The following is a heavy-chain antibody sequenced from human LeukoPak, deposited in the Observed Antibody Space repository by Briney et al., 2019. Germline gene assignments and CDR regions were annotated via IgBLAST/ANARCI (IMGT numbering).Heavy chain of an antibody. D-gene: IGHD3-22*01. CDR2: IKHDGSAK. CDR1: GFTFGNYW. V-gene: IGHV3-7*05. Sequence: GGSLRLSCAASGFTFGNYWMTWVRQAPGKGLEWVANIKHDGSAKYYVDSVKGRFTISRDNAKNSLYLQMNSLRAEDTAVYYCARERLYYDGSGYYYAFWGQGTLVTVSS. J-gene: IGHJ4*02. CDR3: ARERLYYDGSGYYYAF.